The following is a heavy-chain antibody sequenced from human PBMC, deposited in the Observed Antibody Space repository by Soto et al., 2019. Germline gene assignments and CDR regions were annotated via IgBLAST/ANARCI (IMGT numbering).Heavy chain of an antibody. D-gene: IGHD3-9*01. CDR2: IVVGSGDT. V-gene: IGHV1-58*01. CDR3: AADRHLQFDAMDV. CDR1: GFTFTSSA. Sequence: SVKVSCKASGFTFTSSAVQWVRQDRGQRLEWIGWIVVGSGDTNYSQEFQDRLTITRDMSSSTVYMELSSLRSEDTAVFFCAADRHLQFDAMDVWGQGTTVTVSS. J-gene: IGHJ6*02.